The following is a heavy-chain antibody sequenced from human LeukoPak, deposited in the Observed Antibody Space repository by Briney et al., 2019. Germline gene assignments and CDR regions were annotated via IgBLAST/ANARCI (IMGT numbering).Heavy chain of an antibody. J-gene: IGHJ4*02. V-gene: IGHV4-34*01. D-gene: IGHD6-19*01. CDR2: ISHSGST. CDR3: AREDRYGGIAVAGYYFDY. Sequence: SETLSLTCAVYGGSFSGYYWSWIRQPPGKGLEWIGGISHSGSTNYNPSLKSRVTISVDTSKNQFSLKLSSVTAADTAVYYCAREDRYGGIAVAGYYFDYWGQGTLVTVSS. CDR1: GGSFSGYY.